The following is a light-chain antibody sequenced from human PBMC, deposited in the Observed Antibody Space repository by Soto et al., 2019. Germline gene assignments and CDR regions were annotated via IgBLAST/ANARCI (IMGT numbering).Light chain of an antibody. Sequence: EIALTQTPGTLSLSPGERATLSCRASQSVSSSYLAWYRQKPGQAPRLLIYGASSRATGIPDRFSGSGSGTDFTLTISRLEPEDFAVYYCQQYGSSPLTFGGGTKVDIK. V-gene: IGKV3-20*01. CDR1: QSVSSSY. CDR3: QQYGSSPLT. CDR2: GAS. J-gene: IGKJ4*01.